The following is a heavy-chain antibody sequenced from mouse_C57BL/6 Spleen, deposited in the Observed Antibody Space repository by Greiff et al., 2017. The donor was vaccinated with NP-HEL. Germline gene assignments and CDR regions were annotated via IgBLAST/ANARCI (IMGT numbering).Heavy chain of an antibody. CDR1: GYTFTSYW. J-gene: IGHJ4*01. V-gene: IGHV1-53*01. Sequence: QVQLQQPGTELVKPGASVKLSCKASGYTFTSYWMHWVKQRPGQGLEWIGNINPSNGCTNYNEKFKSKATLTVDKSSSTAYMQLSSLTSEDSAVYYCARSKGLLLVMDYWGQGTSVTVSS. CDR3: ARSKGLLLVMDY. D-gene: IGHD1-1*01. CDR2: INPSNGCT.